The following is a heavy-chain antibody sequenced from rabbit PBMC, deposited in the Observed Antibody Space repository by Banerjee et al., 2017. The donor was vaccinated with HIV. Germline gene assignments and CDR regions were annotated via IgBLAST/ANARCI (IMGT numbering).Heavy chain of an antibody. D-gene: IGHD1-1*01. CDR1: GFSFSSGYY. V-gene: IGHV1S40*01. Sequence: QSLEESGGDLVKPGASLTLTCTASGFSFSSGYYMCWVRQAPGKGLEWIACISLNTGSAFYASWAKGRFTISKTSSTTVTLQMTSLTVADTATYFCARDVGGGGYVFNLWGPGTLVTVS. J-gene: IGHJ4*01. CDR3: ARDVGGGGYVFNL. CDR2: ISLNTGSA.